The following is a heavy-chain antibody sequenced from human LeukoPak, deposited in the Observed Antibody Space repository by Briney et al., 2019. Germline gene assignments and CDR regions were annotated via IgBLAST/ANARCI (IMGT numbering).Heavy chain of an antibody. D-gene: IGHD1-26*01. Sequence: SETLSLTCAVYGGSFSGYYWSLIRQPPGKGLEWIGEINHSGSTNYNPSLKSRVTISVDTSKNQFSLKLSSVTAADTAVYYCARRPGNSGSYLGAFDIWGQGTMVTVSS. CDR2: INHSGST. CDR1: GGSFSGYY. CDR3: ARRPGNSGSYLGAFDI. J-gene: IGHJ3*02. V-gene: IGHV4-34*01.